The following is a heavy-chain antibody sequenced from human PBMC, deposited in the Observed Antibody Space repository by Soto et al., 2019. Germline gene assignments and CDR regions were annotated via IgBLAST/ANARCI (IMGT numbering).Heavy chain of an antibody. CDR2: IIPLFGTA. Sequence: SVKVSCKTSGSTFSTYSIVWVRQAPGEGLEWMGGIIPLFGTANYAQKFQDRVTITADKSTNTAFMELSSLKSEDTAMYYCASSSGNNYGVGTNYYFDYWGQGTLVTV. CDR1: GSTFSTYS. J-gene: IGHJ4*02. CDR3: ASSSGNNYGVGTNYYFDY. D-gene: IGHD1-26*01. V-gene: IGHV1-69*06.